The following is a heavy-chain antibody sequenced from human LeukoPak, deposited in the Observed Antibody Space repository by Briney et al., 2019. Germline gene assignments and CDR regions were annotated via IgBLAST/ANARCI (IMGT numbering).Heavy chain of an antibody. D-gene: IGHD2-15*01. CDR1: GGSISSYY. J-gene: IGHJ3*02. CDR2: IYYSGST. CDR3: ARGGYRDAFDI. Sequence: SSETLSLTCTVSGGSISSYYWSWIRQPPGKGLEWIGYIYYSGSTNFNPSLKSRVTVSVDTSKNQFSLKLSSVTAADTAVYYCARGGYRDAFDIWGQGTMVTVSS. V-gene: IGHV4-59*01.